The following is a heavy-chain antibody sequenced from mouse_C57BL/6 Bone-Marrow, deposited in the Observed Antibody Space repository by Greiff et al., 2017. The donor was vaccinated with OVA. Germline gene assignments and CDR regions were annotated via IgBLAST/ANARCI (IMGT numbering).Heavy chain of an antibody. V-gene: IGHV5-17*01. CDR3: ARRGAMDY. CDR1: GFTFSDYG. Sequence: EVKLVESGGGLVKPGGSLKLSCAASGFTFSDYGMHWVRQAPEKGLEWVAYISSGSSTIYYADTVKGRFTISRDNAKNTLCLQMTRLRSEDTAVYYCARRGAMDYWGQGTSVTVSS. CDR2: ISSGSSTI. J-gene: IGHJ4*01.